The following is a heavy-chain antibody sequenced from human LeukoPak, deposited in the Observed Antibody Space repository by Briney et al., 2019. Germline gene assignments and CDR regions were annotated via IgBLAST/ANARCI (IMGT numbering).Heavy chain of an antibody. V-gene: IGHV1-24*01. J-gene: IGHJ5*02. CDR3: ATDRGTHCSSTSCYRGHNNWFGP. CDR1: GYTLTELS. Sequence: ASVKVSCKVSGYTLTELSMHWVRQAPGKGLEWMGGFDPEDGETIYAQKFQGRVTMTEDTSTDTAYMELSSLRSEDTAVYYCATDRGTHCSSTSCYRGHNNWFGPWGQGTLVTVSS. D-gene: IGHD2-2*02. CDR2: FDPEDGET.